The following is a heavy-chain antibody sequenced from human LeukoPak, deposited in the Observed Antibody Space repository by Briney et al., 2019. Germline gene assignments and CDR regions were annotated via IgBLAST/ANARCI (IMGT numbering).Heavy chain of an antibody. Sequence: SETLSLTCTVSGGSISSSSYYWGWIRQPPGKGLEWIGSIYYSGSTYYNPSLKSRVTISVDTSKNQFSLKLSSVTAADTAVYYCARDAAYLLRQPWGQGTLVTVSS. D-gene: IGHD2/OR15-2a*01. CDR2: IYYSGST. CDR1: GGSISSSSYY. CDR3: ARDAAYLLRQP. V-gene: IGHV4-39*07. J-gene: IGHJ5*02.